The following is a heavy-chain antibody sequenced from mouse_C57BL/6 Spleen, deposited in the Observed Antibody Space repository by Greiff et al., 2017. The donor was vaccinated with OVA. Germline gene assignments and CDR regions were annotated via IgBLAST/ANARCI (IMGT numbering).Heavy chain of an antibody. CDR1: GYTFTSYT. D-gene: IGHD4-1*01. V-gene: IGHV1-4*01. J-gene: IGHJ4*01. CDR2: INPSSGYT. Sequence: QVQLQQSGAELARPGASVKMSCKASGYTFTSYTMHWVNQRPGQGLEWIGYINPSSGYTKYNQKFKDEATLTADKASSTAYMQLSSLTSEDSAVYYWAREGRNWDAMDYWGQGTSLTVSS. CDR3: AREGRNWDAMDY.